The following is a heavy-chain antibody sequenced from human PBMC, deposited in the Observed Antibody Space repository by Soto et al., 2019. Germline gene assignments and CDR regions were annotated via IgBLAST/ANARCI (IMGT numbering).Heavy chain of an antibody. CDR3: ARGGTYNYGPRGSRVADF. CDR2: INTDGSST. Sequence: EVQLVESGGGVVQPGESLRLSCAASGFIFNDYWMHWVRQVPGKGLVWVSRINTDGSSTSYADSVKGRFTISRDNAKNTLSLQMSRLTVEDTAMYYCARGGTYNYGPRGSRVADFWGQGTLVTVSS. J-gene: IGHJ4*02. V-gene: IGHV3-74*01. D-gene: IGHD5-18*01. CDR1: GFIFNDYW.